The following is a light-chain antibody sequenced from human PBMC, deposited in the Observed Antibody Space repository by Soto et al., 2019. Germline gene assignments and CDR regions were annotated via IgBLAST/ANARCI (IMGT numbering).Light chain of an antibody. CDR2: RNT. V-gene: IGLV1-47*01. CDR3: ATWDDSLSAVV. Sequence: QPVLTQPPSASGTPGQRVTISCSGSTSNIGSNYVYWYQQLPGTAPKLLIYRNTQRPSGVLDRFSGSKSGTSASLAISGLRSEDEADYYCATWDDSLSAVVFGGGTKLTVL. CDR1: TSNIGSNY. J-gene: IGLJ3*02.